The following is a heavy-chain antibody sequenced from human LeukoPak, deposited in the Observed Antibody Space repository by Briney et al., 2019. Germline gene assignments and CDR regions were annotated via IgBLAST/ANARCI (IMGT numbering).Heavy chain of an antibody. J-gene: IGHJ4*02. V-gene: IGHV1-18*04. D-gene: IGHD3-9*01. CDR1: GYTFTSYY. CDR3: ARAGYYDILTGYAYY. Sequence: GASVKVSCKASGYTFTSYYMHWVRQAPGQGLEWRGWISAYNGNTNYAQKLQGRVTMTTDTSTSTAYVELRSLRSDDTAVYYCARAGYYDILTGYAYYWGQGTLVTVSS. CDR2: ISAYNGNT.